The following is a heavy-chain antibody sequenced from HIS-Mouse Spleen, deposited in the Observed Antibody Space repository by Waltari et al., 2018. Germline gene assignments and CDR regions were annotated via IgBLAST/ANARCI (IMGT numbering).Heavy chain of an antibody. D-gene: IGHD4-4*01. Sequence: QVQLVQSGAEVKKPGASVKVSCKASGYTFTSYDFNWLRQATGQGLEWMGWMNPNSGNTGYAQKFQGRVTMTRNTSISTAYMELSSLRSEDTAVYYCARGHDYSNYFDYWGQGTLVTVSS. CDR2: MNPNSGNT. V-gene: IGHV1-8*01. CDR3: ARGHDYSNYFDY. CDR1: GYTFTSYD. J-gene: IGHJ4*02.